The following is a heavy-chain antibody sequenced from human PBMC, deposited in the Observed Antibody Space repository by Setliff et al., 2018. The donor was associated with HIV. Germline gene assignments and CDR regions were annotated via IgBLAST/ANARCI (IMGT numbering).Heavy chain of an antibody. Sequence: SETLSLTCTVSGGSMTSSNYYWGWIRQSPGRGLEWIGSISSSGSTTYHPSLRSRVTVSAATSKNQFSLKLTSVTAADTAVYYCVRQAYDLGPFDFQYWGQGTLVTVSS. D-gene: IGHD3-22*01. CDR2: ISSSGST. J-gene: IGHJ1*01. CDR1: GGSMTSSNYY. CDR3: VRQAYDLGPFDFQY. V-gene: IGHV4-39*07.